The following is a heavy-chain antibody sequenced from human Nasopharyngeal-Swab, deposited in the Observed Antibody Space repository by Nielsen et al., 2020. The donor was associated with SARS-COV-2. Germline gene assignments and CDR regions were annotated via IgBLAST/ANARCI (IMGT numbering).Heavy chain of an antibody. J-gene: IGHJ3*02. CDR1: GCSISSGGYY. D-gene: IGHD3-22*01. V-gene: IGHV4-31*03. Sequence: SETLSLTCTLSGCSISSGGYYWSWIRQHPGKGLEWIGYIYYSGSTYYNPSLKSRVTISVDTSKNQFSLKLSSVTAADTAVYYCARACITMIVVVDAFDIWGQGTMVTVSS. CDR2: IYYSGST. CDR3: ARACITMIVVVDAFDI.